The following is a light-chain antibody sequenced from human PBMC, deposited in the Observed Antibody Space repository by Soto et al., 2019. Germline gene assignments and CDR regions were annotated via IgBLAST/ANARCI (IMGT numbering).Light chain of an antibody. CDR3: QQSYSMPLT. Sequence: DIQMTQSPSSLSAPVGDRVTITCRASQSISDFLSWYQQKPGKAPNLLINGASRLHSGVPSRFSASGSGTDFTLTISSLQPEDFASYYCQQSYSMPLTFGGGTKVEIK. V-gene: IGKV1-39*01. CDR2: GAS. J-gene: IGKJ4*01. CDR1: QSISDF.